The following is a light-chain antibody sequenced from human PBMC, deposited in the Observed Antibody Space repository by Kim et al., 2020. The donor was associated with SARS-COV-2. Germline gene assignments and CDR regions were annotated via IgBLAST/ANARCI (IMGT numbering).Light chain of an antibody. J-gene: IGLJ2*01. V-gene: IGLV2-23*02. CDR3: CSYAGSKV. CDR2: EVS. Sequence: PGQSITSSCTGTSSDVGSYNLVSWYQQHPGKAPKLMIYEVSKRPSGVSNRFSGSKSGNTASLTISGLQAEDEADYYCCSYAGSKVFGGGTKLTVL. CDR1: SSDVGSYNL.